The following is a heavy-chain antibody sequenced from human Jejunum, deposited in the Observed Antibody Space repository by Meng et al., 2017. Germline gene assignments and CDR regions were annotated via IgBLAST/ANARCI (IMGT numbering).Heavy chain of an antibody. J-gene: IGHJ4*02. CDR3: VKIGYTNWSLDY. CDR2: ISQDGNHI. D-gene: IGHD6-13*01. CDR1: GGSISSSNYY. Sequence: GGSLRLSCTVSGGSISSSNYYWGWIRQPPGKGLEWVAGISQDGNHIYYVASERGRFTISRDNAKNSVYLQMNSLRVEDTAVYYCVKIGYTNWSLDYWGLGTLVTVSS. V-gene: IGHV3-7*01.